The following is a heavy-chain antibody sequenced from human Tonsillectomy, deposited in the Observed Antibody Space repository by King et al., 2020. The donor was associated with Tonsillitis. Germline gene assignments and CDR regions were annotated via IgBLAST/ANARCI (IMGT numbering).Heavy chain of an antibody. J-gene: IGHJ4*02. D-gene: IGHD3-16*01. V-gene: IGHV1-69*12. CDR3: ARDSPPSLGMRDY. Sequence: VQLVQSGAEVKKPGSSVKVSCKTSGGTFSSYTISWVRQAPGQGLEWMGGIIPIFGAANYAQKFQGRVTITADESTSTAYMELSSLRSVDTAVYYCARDSPPSLGMRDYWGQGTLVTVSS. CDR1: GGTFSSYT. CDR2: IIPIFGAA.